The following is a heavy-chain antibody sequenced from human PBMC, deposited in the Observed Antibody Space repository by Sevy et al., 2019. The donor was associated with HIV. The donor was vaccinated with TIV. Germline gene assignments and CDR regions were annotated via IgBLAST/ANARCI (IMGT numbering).Heavy chain of an antibody. CDR3: AREGCTKPHDY. D-gene: IGHD2-8*01. Sequence: GGSLRLSCAASGFTFSKYSMSWVRQPPGKGLEWVSTLSFGCGEINCGDSVKGRFTISSDNSKSSVYLQMNNPRPEDTAVYYCAREGCTKPHDYWGQGTLVTVSS. J-gene: IGHJ4*02. CDR1: GFTFSKYS. CDR2: LSFGCGEI. V-gene: IGHV3-23*01.